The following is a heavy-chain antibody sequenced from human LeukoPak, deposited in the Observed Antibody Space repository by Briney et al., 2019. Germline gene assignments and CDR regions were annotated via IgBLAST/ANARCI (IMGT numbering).Heavy chain of an antibody. CDR1: GFNFNYFA. CDR2: LGDSGSDG. CDR3: SRIKYGGNSGYHFDY. V-gene: IGHV3-23*01. D-gene: IGHD4-23*01. Sequence: PGGCLRLSCFPPGFNFNYFAICCVRQALGRRLEWVSTLGDSGSDGSYADSVGGRFTISRDNSKNMVYLQMQRLRGDDSAGYYCSRIKYGGNSGYHFDYWGQGTLVSVSS. J-gene: IGHJ4*02.